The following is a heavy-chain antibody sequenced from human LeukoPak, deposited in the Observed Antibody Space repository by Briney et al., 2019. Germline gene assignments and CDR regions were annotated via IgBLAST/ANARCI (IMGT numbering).Heavy chain of an antibody. Sequence: SETLSLTCTVSGGSISSYYWSWIRQPPGKGLEWVGDIYYSGSTNYNPSLKRRVTISVDTSKNQFSLKLSSVTAADTAVYYCARGIYSGYDYGYWGQGTLVTVSS. V-gene: IGHV4-59*01. D-gene: IGHD5-12*01. CDR3: ARGIYSGYDYGY. CDR1: GGSISSYY. CDR2: IYYSGST. J-gene: IGHJ4*02.